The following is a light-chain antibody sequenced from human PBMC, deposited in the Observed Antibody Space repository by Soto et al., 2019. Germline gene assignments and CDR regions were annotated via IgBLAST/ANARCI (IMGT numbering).Light chain of an antibody. CDR1: SSDVGNYDY. CDR2: DVS. J-gene: IGLJ1*01. V-gene: IGLV2-14*01. Sequence: QSVLTQPASVSGSPGQSITISCTGTSSDVGNYDYVSWYQQHPGKVPKLMIYDVSNRPSGVSNRFSGSKSGNTASLTISGLQAEDEADYYCISFTTRATYVFGPGTKVTVL. CDR3: ISFTTRATYV.